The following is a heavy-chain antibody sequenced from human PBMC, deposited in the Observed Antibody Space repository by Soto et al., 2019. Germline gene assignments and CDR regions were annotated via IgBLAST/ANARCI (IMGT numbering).Heavy chain of an antibody. D-gene: IGHD1-1*01. J-gene: IGHJ4*02. CDR3: ERGRYGDY. Sequence: QVHLVQSGAEVKKPGASVKVSCQGSGYAFTTYGITWVRQAPGQGLEWMGWISAHNGNTNYAQKLQGRVTVTRDTSTSTAYIELRSLRYDDTAVYYCERGRYGDYWGQGALVTVSS. CDR1: GYAFTTYG. V-gene: IGHV1-18*01. CDR2: ISAHNGNT.